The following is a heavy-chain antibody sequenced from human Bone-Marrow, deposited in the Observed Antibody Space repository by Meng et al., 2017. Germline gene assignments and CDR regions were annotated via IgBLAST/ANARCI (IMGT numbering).Heavy chain of an antibody. CDR3: ARDEDISAAGKLFGDY. J-gene: IGHJ4*02. V-gene: IGHV1-2*06. CDR2: IKPKGGDT. CDR1: GYSFPDYW. D-gene: IGHD6-13*01. Sequence: VLSGVEVKQPGAQGKVACKASGYSFPDYWLHWVRRAPRQGLEWMGRIKPKGGDTHYAHRFQGRVTMTGDTSISTAYMELSGLRSDDTAMYYCARDEDISAAGKLFGDYWGQGTLVTVSS.